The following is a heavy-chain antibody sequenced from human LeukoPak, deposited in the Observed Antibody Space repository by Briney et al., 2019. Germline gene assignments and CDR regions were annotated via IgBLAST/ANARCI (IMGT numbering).Heavy chain of an antibody. D-gene: IGHD3-16*01. CDR1: GGSISGYY. CDR3: ARLSRVSNHMDV. J-gene: IGHJ6*03. CDR2: FDTSDNT. Sequence: SETLSLTRTVSGGSISGYYRSWIRQPPRKGLEWIGRFDTSDNTNYNPSLKSRVTMSVDTSKNKLSLKLSSVTAADTAVYYCARLSRVSNHMDVWGKGTTVTVSS. V-gene: IGHV4-4*07.